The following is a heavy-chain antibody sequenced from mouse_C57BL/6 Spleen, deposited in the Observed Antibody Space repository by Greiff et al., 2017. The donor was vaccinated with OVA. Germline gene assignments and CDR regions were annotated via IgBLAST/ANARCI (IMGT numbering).Heavy chain of an antibody. D-gene: IGHD1-1*01. V-gene: IGHV1-50*01. Sequence: QVQLQQPGAELVKPGASVKLSCKASGYTFTSYWMQWVKQRPGQGLEWIGEIDPSDSYTNYNQKFKGKATLTVDTSSSTAYMQLSSRTSEDSAVYYCARLYGSRENWFAYWGQGTLVTVSA. CDR1: GYTFTSYW. CDR2: IDPSDSYT. CDR3: ARLYGSRENWFAY. J-gene: IGHJ3*01.